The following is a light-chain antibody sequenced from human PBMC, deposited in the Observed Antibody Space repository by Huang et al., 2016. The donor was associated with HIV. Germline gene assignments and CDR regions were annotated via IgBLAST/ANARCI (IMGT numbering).Light chain of an antibody. V-gene: IGKV1-8*01. CDR1: QDINNF. CDR3: QQYDIHPLT. J-gene: IGKJ3*01. Sequence: IRMTQSPSSLSASTGDRVTITCRANQDINNFLAWYQQRPGSVPKLLIYAASTLQSGVPSRFSGNGSCTDFTLTIGCLHSEDVATYYCQQYDIHPLTFGPGTRVDIK. CDR2: AAS.